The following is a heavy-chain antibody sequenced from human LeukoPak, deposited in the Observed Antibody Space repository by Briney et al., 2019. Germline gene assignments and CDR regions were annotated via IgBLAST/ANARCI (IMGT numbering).Heavy chain of an antibody. CDR3: ARHERDYGGNSSDY. CDR1: GGSFSGYY. Sequence: KTSETLSLTCAVYGGSFSGYYWSWIRQPPGKGLEWIGEINHSGSTNYNPSLKSRVTISVDTSKNQFSLKLSSVTAADTAVYYCARHERDYGGNSSDYWGQGTLVTVSS. V-gene: IGHV4-34*01. J-gene: IGHJ4*02. D-gene: IGHD4-23*01. CDR2: INHSGST.